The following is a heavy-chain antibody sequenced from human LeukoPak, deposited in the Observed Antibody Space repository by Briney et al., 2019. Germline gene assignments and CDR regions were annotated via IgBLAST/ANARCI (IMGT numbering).Heavy chain of an antibody. J-gene: IGHJ4*02. CDR2: IDTDGTSA. CDR3: VRLGGTSSVDH. Sequence: GGSLSLSCEASEFAFNTYWMHWVRQAPGKGLMWISRIDTDGTSAAYADSVEGRFRISRDNAKNTLYLQMDSLRVEDTAVYYCVRLGGTSSVDHWGQGTLVTVSS. V-gene: IGHV3-74*01. CDR1: EFAFNTYW. D-gene: IGHD1-14*01.